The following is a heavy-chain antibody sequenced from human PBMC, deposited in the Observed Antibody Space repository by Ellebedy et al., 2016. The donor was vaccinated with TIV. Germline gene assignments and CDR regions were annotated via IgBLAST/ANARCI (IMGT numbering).Heavy chain of an antibody. CDR2: NYKDGDT. J-gene: IGHJ4*02. CDR3: ARGDGSGSYYR. V-gene: IGHV4-31*03. Sequence: SETLSLXXSVSGASITSGGYYWSWIRQHPGKGLEWIGHNYKDGDTYYNPSLKSRVVISMDTSKNQFSLKVISVTAADTAVYYCARGDGSGSYYRWGQGTLVTVSS. CDR1: GASITSGGYY. D-gene: IGHD3-10*01.